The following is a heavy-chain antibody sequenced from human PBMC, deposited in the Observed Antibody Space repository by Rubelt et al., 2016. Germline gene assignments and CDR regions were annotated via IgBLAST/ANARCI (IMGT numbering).Heavy chain of an antibody. D-gene: IGHD5-12*01. CDR3: ARVATIGEGYFDY. CDR2: YSGST. J-gene: IGHJ4*02. Sequence: YSGSTNYNPSLKSRVTISVDTSKNQFSLKLSSVTAADTAVYYCARVATIGEGYFDYWGQGTLVTVSS. V-gene: IGHV4-59*08.